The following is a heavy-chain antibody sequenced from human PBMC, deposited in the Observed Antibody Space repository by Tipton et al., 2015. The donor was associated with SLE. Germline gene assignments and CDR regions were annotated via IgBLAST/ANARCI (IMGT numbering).Heavy chain of an antibody. D-gene: IGHD5/OR15-5a*01. CDR3: ARDESVFNDFVDY. V-gene: IGHV1-18*01. Sequence: QLVQSGAEVKKPGASVKVSCKASGYTLTNYGFNWVRQAPGQGLEWMGWIGADNGNTNYAMKFQGRVTMTRDKTTSTAYMELRSLRSDDAAIYYWARDESVFNDFVDYWGQRTLVAVSS. J-gene: IGHJ4*02. CDR2: IGADNGNT. CDR1: GYTLTNYG.